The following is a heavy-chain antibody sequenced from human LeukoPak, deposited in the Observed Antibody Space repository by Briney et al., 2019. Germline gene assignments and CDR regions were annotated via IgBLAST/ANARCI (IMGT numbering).Heavy chain of an antibody. V-gene: IGHV3-21*01. CDR2: ISSSSRYI. CDR1: GFTFSSYS. Sequence: GGSLRLSCAASGFTFSSYSMNWVRQAPGKGLEWVSSISSSSRYIYYADSVKGRFTISRDNAKNSLYLQMNSLRAEDAAVYYCARELDCSGGSCYANAFDIWGQGTMVTVSS. CDR3: ARELDCSGGSCYANAFDI. D-gene: IGHD2-15*01. J-gene: IGHJ3*02.